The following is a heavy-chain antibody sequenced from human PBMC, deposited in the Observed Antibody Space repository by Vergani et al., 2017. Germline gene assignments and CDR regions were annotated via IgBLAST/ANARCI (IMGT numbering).Heavy chain of an antibody. CDR3: ARAPXYYGSGSYPNWFDP. CDR1: GGSFSGYY. V-gene: IGHV4-34*01. D-gene: IGHD3-10*01. J-gene: IGHJ5*02. CDR2: INHSGST. Sequence: QVQLQQWGAGLLKPSETLSLTCAVYGGSFSGYYWSWIRQPPGKGLEWIGEINHSGSTNYNPSLKSRVTISVDTSKNQFSLKLSSVTAADTAVYYCARAPXYYGSGSYPNWFDPWGQGTLVTVSS.